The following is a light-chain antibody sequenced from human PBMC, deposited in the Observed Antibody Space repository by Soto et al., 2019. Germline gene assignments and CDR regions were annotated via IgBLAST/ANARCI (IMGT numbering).Light chain of an antibody. V-gene: IGLV2-14*01. CDR1: SSDVGGYNY. J-gene: IGLJ1*01. CDR3: SSYTSSSTLGV. Sequence: QSALTQPASVSGSPGQSITISCTGTSSDVGGYNYVSWYQQHPGKAPKLMISEVNNRPSGVSDRFSGSKSGNTASLTISGLQAEDEADYYCSSYTSSSTLGVFGTGTK. CDR2: EVN.